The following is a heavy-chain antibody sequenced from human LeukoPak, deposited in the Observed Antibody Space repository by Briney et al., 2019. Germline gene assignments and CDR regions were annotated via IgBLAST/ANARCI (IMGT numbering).Heavy chain of an antibody. D-gene: IGHD4-17*01. CDR2: INHSGIT. CDR1: GGSFSYYY. V-gene: IGHV4-34*01. CDR3: ANPARDFADSGAITW. Sequence: SETLSLTCAVYGGSFSYYYWSWIRQPPGKGLEWIGEINHSGITNYNPSLKSRVTISADTSKNQFSLKLTSLTAADTAVYYCANPARDFADSGAITWWGQGTLVTVSS. J-gene: IGHJ4*02.